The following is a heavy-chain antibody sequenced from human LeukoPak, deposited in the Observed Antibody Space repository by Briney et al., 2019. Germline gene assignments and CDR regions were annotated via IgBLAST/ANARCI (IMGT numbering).Heavy chain of an antibody. CDR1: GYTFTSYY. CDR2: INPSGGST. V-gene: IGHV1-46*01. Sequence: ASVKVSCKASGYTFTSYYMHWVRQAPGQGLEWMGIINPSGGSTSYAQKFQGRVTMTRDTSTSTVYMELSSLRSEDAAVYYCARGISLRDGYNYYFDYWGQGTLVTVSS. CDR3: ARGISLRDGYNYYFDY. J-gene: IGHJ4*02. D-gene: IGHD5-24*01.